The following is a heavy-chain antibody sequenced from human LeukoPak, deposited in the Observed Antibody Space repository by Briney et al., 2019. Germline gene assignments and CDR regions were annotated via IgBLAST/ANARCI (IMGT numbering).Heavy chain of an antibody. J-gene: IGHJ3*02. CDR1: GCTFTSYD. CDR3: ARAPVVTRSFDI. Sequence: ASVKVSCKASGCTFTSYDINWVRQATGQGLEWMGWMNPNSGNIGYAQKFQGRVTMTRNTSISTAYMELSSLRSEDTAVYYCARAPVVTRSFDIWGQGTMVTVSS. V-gene: IGHV1-8*01. D-gene: IGHD4-23*01. CDR2: MNPNSGNI.